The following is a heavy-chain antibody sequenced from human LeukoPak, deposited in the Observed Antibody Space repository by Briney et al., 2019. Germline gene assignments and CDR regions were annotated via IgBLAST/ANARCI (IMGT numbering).Heavy chain of an antibody. CDR3: ARQLLVTPKGWFDP. D-gene: IGHD2-2*01. J-gene: IGHJ5*02. CDR1: GGSISSDNYY. V-gene: IGHV4-39*07. CDR2: MYYTGST. Sequence: SETLSLTCTVSGGSISSDNYYWGWIRQPPGKGLEWIVTMYYTGSTYYNPSLKSRVTISLDTSKNQFSLKLSSVTAADTAVYYCARQLLVTPKGWFDPWGQGTLVTVSS.